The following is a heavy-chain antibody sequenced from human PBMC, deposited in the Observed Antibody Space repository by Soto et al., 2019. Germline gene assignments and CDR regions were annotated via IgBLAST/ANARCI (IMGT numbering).Heavy chain of an antibody. Sequence: SGPTLVNPTQTLTLTCTFSGFSLSTSGMCVSWIRQPPGKALEWLARIDWDDDKYYSTSLKTRLTISKDTSKNQVVLTMTNMDPVDTATYYCARMGYSSGWSCAEYFQHWGQGTLVTVSS. J-gene: IGHJ1*01. CDR2: IDWDDDK. D-gene: IGHD6-19*01. CDR1: GFSLSTSGMC. CDR3: ARMGYSSGWSCAEYFQH. V-gene: IGHV2-70*11.